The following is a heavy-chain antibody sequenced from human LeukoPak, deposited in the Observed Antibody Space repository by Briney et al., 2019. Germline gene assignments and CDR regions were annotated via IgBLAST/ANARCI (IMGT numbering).Heavy chain of an antibody. CDR1: GGSISSYY. J-gene: IGHJ4*02. CDR3: ASGIRGVAPQQY. V-gene: IGHV4-59*01. CDR2: IYYSGST. Sequence: SETLSLTCTVSGGSISSYYWSWIRQPPGKGLEWIGYIYYSGSTNYNPSLKSRVTISVDTSKNQFSLKLSSVTAADTAVYYCASGIRGVAPQQYWGQGTLVTGSS. D-gene: IGHD3-10*01.